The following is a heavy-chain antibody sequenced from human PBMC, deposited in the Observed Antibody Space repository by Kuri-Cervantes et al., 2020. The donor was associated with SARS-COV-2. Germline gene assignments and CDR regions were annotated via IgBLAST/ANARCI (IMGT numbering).Heavy chain of an antibody. J-gene: IGHJ5*02. CDR2: ISGSGGST. D-gene: IGHD3-3*01. CDR1: GFTFSSYA. Sequence: GESLKISCAASGFTFSSYAMSWVRQAPGKGLGWVSAISGSGGSTYYADSVKGRFTISRDNSKNTLYLQMNSLRAEDTAVYYCARERSYYDFWSGYSDNWFDPWGQGTLVTVSS. V-gene: IGHV3-23*01. CDR3: ARERSYYDFWSGYSDNWFDP.